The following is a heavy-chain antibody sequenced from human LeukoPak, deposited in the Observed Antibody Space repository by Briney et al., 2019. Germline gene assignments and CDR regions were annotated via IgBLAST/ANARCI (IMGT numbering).Heavy chain of an antibody. J-gene: IGHJ4*02. CDR3: ARHSSGPNPDY. V-gene: IGHV3-21*01. D-gene: IGHD6-19*01. CDR1: GFTFSSYS. CDR2: ISSSSSYI. Sequence: GGSLRLSCAASGFTFSSYSMNWVRQAPGKGLEWVSSISSSSSYIYYADSVKGRFTISRDNAKNSLYLQMNSLRAEDTAVYYCARHSSGPNPDYCGEGTQVGVSS.